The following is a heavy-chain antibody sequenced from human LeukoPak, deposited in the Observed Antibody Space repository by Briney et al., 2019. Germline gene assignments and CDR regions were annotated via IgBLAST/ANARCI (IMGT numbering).Heavy chain of an antibody. Sequence: GGSLRLSCAASGFTFSSYWMSWVRQTPEKGLEFVANINRDGSVRNYGDSVKGRFTISRDNAENSMHLQMNSLRADDTAVYYCARDPGSSAFDSWGQGTLVTVSS. J-gene: IGHJ4*02. D-gene: IGHD5/OR15-5a*01. CDR3: ARDPGSSAFDS. CDR2: INRDGSVR. CDR1: GFTFSSYW. V-gene: IGHV3-7*01.